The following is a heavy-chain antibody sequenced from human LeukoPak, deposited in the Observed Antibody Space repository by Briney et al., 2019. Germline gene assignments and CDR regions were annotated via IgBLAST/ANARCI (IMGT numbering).Heavy chain of an antibody. CDR2: IYNSGST. Sequence: PSETLSLTCTVSGGSISRYYWSWIRQPAGKGLEWIGRIYNSGSTNYNPSLKSRVTMSVDTSKNQFSLKLSSVTAADTAVYYCARQGSNDFWSGFTFWFDPWGQGTLVTVSS. CDR3: ARQGSNDFWSGFTFWFDP. J-gene: IGHJ5*02. V-gene: IGHV4-4*07. D-gene: IGHD3-3*01. CDR1: GGSISRYY.